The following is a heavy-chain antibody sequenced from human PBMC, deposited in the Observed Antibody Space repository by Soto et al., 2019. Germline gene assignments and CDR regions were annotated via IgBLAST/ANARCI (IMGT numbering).Heavy chain of an antibody. CDR2: IYWDDDK. V-gene: IGHV2-5*02. CDR1: GFSLSTSGVG. D-gene: IGHD6-13*01. J-gene: IGHJ4*02. Sequence: QITLKESGPTLVKPTQTLTLTCTFSGFSLSTSGVGVGWIRQPPGKALEWLALIYWDDDKRYSPSLKSRLTITKDTSKTQVVLTMTNMDPVDTATYYCAHSPPILGYSSRYFDYWGQGTLVTVSS. CDR3: AHSPPILGYSSRYFDY.